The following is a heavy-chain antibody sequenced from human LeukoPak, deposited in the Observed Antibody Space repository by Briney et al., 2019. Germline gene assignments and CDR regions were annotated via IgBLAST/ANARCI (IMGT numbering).Heavy chain of an antibody. J-gene: IGHJ4*02. V-gene: IGHV3-23*01. D-gene: IGHD1-26*01. Sequence: GGSLRLSCAASGFTFSTYAMSWVRQAPGKGLEWVSAVSGSGGRTYYADSVKGRFTISRDNSKNTLYLQMNSLRAEDTAVYYCARTSGRNDYWGQGTLVTVSS. CDR3: ARTSGRNDY. CDR1: GFTFSTYA. CDR2: VSGSGGRT.